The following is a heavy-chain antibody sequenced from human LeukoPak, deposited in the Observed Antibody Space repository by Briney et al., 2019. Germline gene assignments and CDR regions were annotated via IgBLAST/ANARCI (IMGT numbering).Heavy chain of an antibody. V-gene: IGHV1-3*01. CDR3: AREGYSYGYSY. J-gene: IGHJ4*02. D-gene: IGHD5-18*01. CDR2: INAGNGNT. CDR1: GYTFTSYG. Sequence: ASVKVSCTASGYTFTSYGISWVRQAPGQGLEWMGWINAGNGNTKYSQKFQGRVTITRDTSASTAYMELSSLRSEDTAVYYCAREGYSYGYSYWGQGTLVTVSS.